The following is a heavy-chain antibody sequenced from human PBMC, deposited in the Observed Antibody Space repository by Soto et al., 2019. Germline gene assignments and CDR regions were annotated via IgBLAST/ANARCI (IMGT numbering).Heavy chain of an antibody. V-gene: IGHV3-30*18. CDR3: AKDHPGRRDYFDY. CDR2: ISYDGSNK. J-gene: IGHJ4*02. CDR1: GFTFSSYG. D-gene: IGHD6-6*01. Sequence: QVQLVESGGGVVQPGRSLRLSCAASGFTFSSYGMHWVRQAPGKGLEWVAVISYDGSNKYYADSVKGRFTISRDNSKNTLYLQMNSLRAEDTAVYYCAKDHPGRRDYFDYWGQGTLVTVSS.